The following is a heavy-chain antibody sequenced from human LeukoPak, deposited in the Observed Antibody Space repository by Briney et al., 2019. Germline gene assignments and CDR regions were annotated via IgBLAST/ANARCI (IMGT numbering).Heavy chain of an antibody. J-gene: IGHJ5*02. CDR2: MNPNSGNT. CDR1: GYTFTSYD. V-gene: IGHV1-8*03. CDR3: ARAHTSVNWFDP. D-gene: IGHD3-10*01. Sequence: ASVKVSCKASGYTFTSYDINWVRQATGQGLEWMGWMNPNSGNTGYAQKFQGRVTITRNTSISTAYMELSSLRSEDTAVYYCARAHTSVNWFDPWGQGTLVTVSS.